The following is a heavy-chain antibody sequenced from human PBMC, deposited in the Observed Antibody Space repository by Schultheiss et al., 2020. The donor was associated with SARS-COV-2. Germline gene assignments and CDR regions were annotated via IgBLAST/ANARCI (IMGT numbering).Heavy chain of an antibody. CDR1: GGSISSGDYY. CDR3: AREDCSSPSSHNWFDP. CDR2: IHHSGNS. D-gene: IGHD2-2*01. V-gene: IGHV4-30-4*01. J-gene: IGHJ5*02. Sequence: SETLSLTCTVSGGSISSGDYYWSWIRQPPGKGLEWIGYIHHSGNSYYNPSLKSRVTISVDTSKNHFSMKLNSVTAADTAVYYCAREDCSSPSSHNWFDPWGQGTLVTVSS.